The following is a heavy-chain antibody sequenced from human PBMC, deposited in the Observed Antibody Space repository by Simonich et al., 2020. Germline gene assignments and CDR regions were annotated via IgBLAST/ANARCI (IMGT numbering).Heavy chain of an antibody. V-gene: IGHV3-74*02. J-gene: IGHJ3*02. D-gene: IGHD7-27*01. Sequence: EVQLLESGGGLVQPGGALRLSCAASGFTFSSYWMHWVRQAPGKGLVWVARSNSDGSSTSYADSVKGRFTISRDNAKNTLYLQMNSLRAEDTAVYYCANSWGSGAFDIWGQGTMVTVSS. CDR3: ANSWGSGAFDI. CDR2: SNSDGSST. CDR1: GFTFSSYW.